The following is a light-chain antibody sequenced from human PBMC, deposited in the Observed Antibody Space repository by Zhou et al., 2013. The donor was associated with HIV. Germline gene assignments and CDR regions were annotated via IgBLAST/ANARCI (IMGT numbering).Light chain of an antibody. Sequence: EIVLTQSPGTLSLSPGERATLSCRASQSVSSFLAWYQQRPGQTPRLLIHHASIRATGTPDRFSGSGSGTDFTLTISRLEPEDFAMYYCQQYGDSPPYTFGQGTNLEIK. J-gene: IGKJ2*01. CDR3: QQYGDSPPYT. CDR2: HAS. V-gene: IGKV3-20*01. CDR1: QSVSSF.